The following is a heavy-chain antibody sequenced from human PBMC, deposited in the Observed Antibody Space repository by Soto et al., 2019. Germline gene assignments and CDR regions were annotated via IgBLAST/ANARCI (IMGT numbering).Heavy chain of an antibody. CDR3: ARSLDVPAVQDDY. V-gene: IGHV3-21*01. CDR2: ISSSSSYI. Sequence: GGSLRLSCAASGFTFSSYSMNWVRQAPGRGLEWVSSISSSSSYIYYADSVKGRFTISRDNAKNSLYLQMNSLRAEDTAVYYCARSLDVPAVQDDYWGQGTLVTVSS. CDR1: GFTFSSYS. D-gene: IGHD2-2*01. J-gene: IGHJ4*02.